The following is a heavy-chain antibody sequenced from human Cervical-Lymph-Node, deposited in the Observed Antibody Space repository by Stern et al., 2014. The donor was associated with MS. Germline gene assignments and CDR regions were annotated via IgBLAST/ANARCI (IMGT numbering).Heavy chain of an antibody. CDR2: IWYDGNKK. CDR3: ARGNWNYEGMGY. Sequence: VQLVESGGGVVQPGRSLRLSCAASGFTFSNYGMHSVRQGPGKGLEWLAVIWYDGNKKYYADSVKGRFTISRDNSKNPLFLQMSSLTAEDTALYYCARGNWNYEGMGYWGQGTLVTVSS. D-gene: IGHD1-7*01. J-gene: IGHJ4*02. V-gene: IGHV3-33*01. CDR1: GFTFSNYG.